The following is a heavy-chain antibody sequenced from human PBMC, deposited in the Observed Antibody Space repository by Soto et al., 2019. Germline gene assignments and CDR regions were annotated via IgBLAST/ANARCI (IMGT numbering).Heavy chain of an antibody. V-gene: IGHV4-34*01. Sequence: SETRSLTCAVYGGSFSGYYWSWIRQPPGKGLEWIGEINHSGSTNYNPSLKSRVTISVDTSKNQFSLKLSSVTAADTAVYYCARVLQNFPYFDYWGQGTPLTVSS. CDR3: ARVLQNFPYFDY. CDR1: GGSFSGYY. D-gene: IGHD1-1*01. CDR2: INHSGST. J-gene: IGHJ4*02.